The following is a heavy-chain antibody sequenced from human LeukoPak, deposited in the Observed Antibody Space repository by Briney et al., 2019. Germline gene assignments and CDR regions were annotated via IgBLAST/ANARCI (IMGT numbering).Heavy chain of an antibody. V-gene: IGHV4-34*01. CDR1: GGSFSGYY. D-gene: IGHD2-15*01. Sequence: SETLSLTCAVYGGSFSGYYWSWIRQPPGKGLEWIGEINHSGSTNYNPSLKSRVTISVGTSKNQFSLKLSSVTAADTAVYYCARGRECSGGSCYYYYYGMDVWGQGTTVTVSS. CDR2: INHSGST. CDR3: ARGRECSGGSCYYYYYGMDV. J-gene: IGHJ6*02.